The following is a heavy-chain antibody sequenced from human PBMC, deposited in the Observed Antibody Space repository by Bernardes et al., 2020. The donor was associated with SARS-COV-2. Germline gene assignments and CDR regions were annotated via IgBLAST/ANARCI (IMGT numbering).Heavy chain of an antibody. CDR1: GGSISSSGYF. D-gene: IGHD1-1*01. Sequence: SEPLSLTCTVSGGSISSSGYFWVWPRQPPGKALECIGNIYFNGNTSYNPSLKSPITISVDTSRNQFSLQLNSLTAADTAMYYCATPLTNREGCHSWGQGTLVTVSS. J-gene: IGHJ4*02. CDR3: ATPLTNREGCHS. V-gene: IGHV4-39*01. CDR2: IYFNGNT.